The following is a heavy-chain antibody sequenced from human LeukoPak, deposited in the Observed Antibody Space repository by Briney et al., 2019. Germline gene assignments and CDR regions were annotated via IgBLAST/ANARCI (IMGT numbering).Heavy chain of an antibody. CDR3: ARHGWYSTAWYIFYFDC. J-gene: IGHJ4*02. CDR2: IYYSGTT. D-gene: IGHD6-19*01. Sequence: PSETQSLTCTVSGGSISSSSYYWGWIRQPPGKGLEWIGSIYYSGTTYYNPSLKSRVTISVDTSKNQFSLKLSSVTAADTAVYYCARHGWYSTAWYIFYFDCWGQGTLVTVSS. CDR1: GGSISSSSYY. V-gene: IGHV4-39*01.